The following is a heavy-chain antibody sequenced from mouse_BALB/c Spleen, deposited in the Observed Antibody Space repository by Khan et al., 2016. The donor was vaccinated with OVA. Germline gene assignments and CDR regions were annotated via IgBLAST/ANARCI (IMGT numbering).Heavy chain of an antibody. CDR3: ARWCEGSSYSGFAY. Sequence: QVQLQQSGPELVKPGASVKMSCKASGYSFTDYIISWVKQRPGQGLQWIGDIYPGSGSIYYNEKFKGKATLTADKSYNTAYLHLSSLTSEASAVXFAARWCEGSSYSGFAYWGQGTRVTGS. CDR1: GYSFTDYI. V-gene: IGHV1-77*01. D-gene: IGHD1-1*01. J-gene: IGHJ3*01. CDR2: IYPGSGSI.